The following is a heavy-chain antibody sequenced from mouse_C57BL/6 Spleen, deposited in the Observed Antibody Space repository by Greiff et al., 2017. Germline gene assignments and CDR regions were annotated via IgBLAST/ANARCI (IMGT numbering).Heavy chain of an antibody. CDR2: IHPNSGST. J-gene: IGHJ3*01. D-gene: IGHD2-4*01. CDR1: GYTFTSYW. Sequence: QVQLQQPGAELVKPGASVKLSCKASGYTFTSYWMHWVKQRPGQGLEWIGMIHPNSGSTNYNEKFKSKATLTVDKSSSTAYMQVSSLTSEDSAVYYCARAYDYDGPFAYWGQGTLVTVSA. V-gene: IGHV1-64*01. CDR3: ARAYDYDGPFAY.